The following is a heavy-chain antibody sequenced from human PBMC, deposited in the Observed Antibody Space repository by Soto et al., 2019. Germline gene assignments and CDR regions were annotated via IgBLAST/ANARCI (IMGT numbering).Heavy chain of an antibody. CDR3: ARGPNSDC. CDR2: IYSGGNP. CDR1: GFSVGGNY. D-gene: IGHD2-21*01. Sequence: EERLVQSGGGLVQPGGSLRLSCAASGFSVGGNYMSWVRQAPGKGLELVSLIYSGGNPLYADSMKGRFTLSRDNSNYMLYLQMDSLRAEDTAVYYCARGPNSDCWGQGTLVIVSS. J-gene: IGHJ4*02. V-gene: IGHV3-53*01.